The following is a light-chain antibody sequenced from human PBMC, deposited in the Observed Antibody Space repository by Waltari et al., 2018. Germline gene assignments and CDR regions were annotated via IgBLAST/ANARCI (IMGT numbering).Light chain of an antibody. V-gene: IGKV1-39*01. Sequence: DIQMTQSPSSLSASVGDRVTITCRPSQNNYNYLNWYQQRPGKAPNLLIFSASNLQSGVPSRFSGSGSGTDFTLTISSLQPDDFATYYCQHSYSIPWTFGQGTKVEIK. CDR2: SAS. CDR1: QNNYNY. CDR3: QHSYSIPWT. J-gene: IGKJ1*01.